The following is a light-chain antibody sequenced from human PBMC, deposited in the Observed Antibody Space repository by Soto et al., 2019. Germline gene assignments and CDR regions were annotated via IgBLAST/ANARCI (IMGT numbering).Light chain of an antibody. J-gene: IGKJ2*01. CDR3: QHYHNFPYT. CDR2: GAS. Sequence: EIVMTQSPATLSVSPGERATLSCRASQSVSSNLGWYQQKPGQPPRLLIYGASTRATGIPTRFSGSGSGTEFTLTISSLQSEDFAVYYCQHYHNFPYTFGQGTKLEIK. V-gene: IGKV3-15*01. CDR1: QSVSSN.